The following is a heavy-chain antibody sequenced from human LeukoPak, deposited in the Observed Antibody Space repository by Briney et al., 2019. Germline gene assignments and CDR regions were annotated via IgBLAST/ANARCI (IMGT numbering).Heavy chain of an antibody. CDR3: ARTRRFGELLGYWFDP. CDR2: ISAYNGNT. D-gene: IGHD3-10*01. V-gene: IGHV1-18*01. J-gene: IGHJ5*02. CDR1: GYTFTSYG. Sequence: ASVKVSCKASGYTFTSYGISWVRQAPGQGLEWMGWISAYNGNTNYAQKFQGRVTITADKSTSTAYMELSSLRSEDTAVYYCARTRRFGELLGYWFDPWGQGTLVTVSS.